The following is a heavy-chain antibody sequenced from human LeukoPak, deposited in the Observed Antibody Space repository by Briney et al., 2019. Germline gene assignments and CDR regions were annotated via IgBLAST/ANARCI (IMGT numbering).Heavy chain of an antibody. J-gene: IGHJ4*02. CDR2: IYSGGRT. CDR3: ARQYSYGYPIDY. CDR1: GFTVSSNH. D-gene: IGHD5-18*01. V-gene: IGHV3-66*04. Sequence: PGGSLRLSCAASGFTVSSNHMSWVRQAPGKGLEWVSVIYSGGRTYYADSVKGRFTISRDNSKNTLYLQMNSLRAEDTAVYYCARQYSYGYPIDYWGQGTLVTVSS.